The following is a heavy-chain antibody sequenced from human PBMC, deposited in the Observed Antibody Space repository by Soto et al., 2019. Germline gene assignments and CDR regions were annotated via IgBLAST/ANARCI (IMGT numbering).Heavy chain of an antibody. Sequence: QVQLAQSGAEVKKPGASVKVSFKASGYTFSSYDINWVRQATGQGLEWVGWMNPNSGKTGYAQKFQGRVTMTRDSSISTAYMEMSSLRSEDTAVYYCARDYGGNSGWFDPWGQGTLVTVSS. CDR3: ARDYGGNSGWFDP. CDR2: MNPNSGKT. J-gene: IGHJ5*02. V-gene: IGHV1-8*01. D-gene: IGHD4-17*01. CDR1: GYTFSSYD.